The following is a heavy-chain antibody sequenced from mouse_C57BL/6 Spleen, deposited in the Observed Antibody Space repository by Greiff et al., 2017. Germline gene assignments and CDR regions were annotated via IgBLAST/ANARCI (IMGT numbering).Heavy chain of an antibody. CDR2: IYPGDGDT. Sequence: VQLQESGAELVKPGASVKISCKASGYAFSSYWMNWVKQRPGKGLEWIGQIYPGDGDTNYNGKFKGKATLTADKSSSTAYMQLSSLTSEDSAVXFGARSEWLRRDWYCDVWGTGTTVTVSS. CDR1: GYAFSSYW. CDR3: ARSEWLRRDWYCDV. D-gene: IGHD2-2*01. J-gene: IGHJ1*03. V-gene: IGHV1-80*01.